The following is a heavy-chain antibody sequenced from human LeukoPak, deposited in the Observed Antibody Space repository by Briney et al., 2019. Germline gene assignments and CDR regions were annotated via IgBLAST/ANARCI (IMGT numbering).Heavy chain of an antibody. D-gene: IGHD5-24*01. CDR2: MNPNSGNT. CDR3: ARGMATIRFDY. Sequence: ASVKVSCKASGYTFTSYDINWVRQATGQGLEWMGWMNPNSGNTGYAQKFQGRVTMTRDTSISTAYMELSRLRSDGTAVYYCARGMATIRFDYWGQGTLVTVSS. CDR1: GYTFTSYD. V-gene: IGHV1-8*01. J-gene: IGHJ4*02.